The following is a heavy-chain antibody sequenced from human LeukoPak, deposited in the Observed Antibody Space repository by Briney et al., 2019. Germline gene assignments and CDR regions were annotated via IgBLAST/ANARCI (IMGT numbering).Heavy chain of an antibody. V-gene: IGHV1-2*02. D-gene: IGHD2-8*01. CDR1: GYTFSGYY. CDR2: INPNSGGT. J-gene: IGHJ4*02. CDR3: AGSLRYCTSNVCYLKY. Sequence: GASVQVSCKASGYTFSGYYMHWVRQAPGQGLEWMGWINPNSGGTNYAQKFQGRVTMTRDTSISTAYMELRSLRSDDTAVYYCAGSLRYCTSNVCYLKYWGQGTLVTVSS.